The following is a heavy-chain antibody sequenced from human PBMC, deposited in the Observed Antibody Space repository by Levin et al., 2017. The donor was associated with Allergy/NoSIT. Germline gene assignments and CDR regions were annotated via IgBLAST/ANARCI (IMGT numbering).Heavy chain of an antibody. V-gene: IGHV3-30*18. CDR2: ISYDGRKK. Sequence: GESLKISCAASGFSFSGYGMHWVRQAPGKGLEWVAAISYDGRKKYYVDSVEGRFTISRDSSKNTLYLQMNSLRVDDTAVYYCAKAFGGIIVPFDYWGQGTLVTVSS. J-gene: IGHJ4*02. CDR1: GFSFSGYG. CDR3: AKAFGGIIVPFDY. D-gene: IGHD3-16*02.